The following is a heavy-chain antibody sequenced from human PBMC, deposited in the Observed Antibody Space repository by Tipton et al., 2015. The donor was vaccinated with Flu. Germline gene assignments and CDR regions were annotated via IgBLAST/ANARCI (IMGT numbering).Heavy chain of an antibody. Sequence: TLSLTCTVSGYSISSDYYWGWIRQPPGKGLEWIGNIFHTGSTYYNPSLKSRVTLSVDTSKNQFSLKLRSMTAADTAIYFCARGYCRGDSCISALDYWGQGTLVTVSS. V-gene: IGHV4-38-2*02. CDR2: IFHTGST. J-gene: IGHJ4*02. D-gene: IGHD2-15*01. CDR3: ARGYCRGDSCISALDY. CDR1: GYSISSDYY.